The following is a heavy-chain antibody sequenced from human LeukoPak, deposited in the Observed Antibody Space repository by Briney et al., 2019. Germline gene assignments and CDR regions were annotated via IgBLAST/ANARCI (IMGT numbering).Heavy chain of an antibody. V-gene: IGHV3-30-3*01. CDR1: GFTFSSYA. D-gene: IGHD6-13*01. J-gene: IGHJ4*02. Sequence: GGSLRLSCAASGFTFSSYAMHWVRQAPGKGLEWVAVISYDGSNKYYADSVKGRFTISRDNSKNTLYLQMNSLRAEDTAVYYCAKDQSSSWSKTLFDYWGQGTLVTVSS. CDR3: AKDQSSSWSKTLFDY. CDR2: ISYDGSNK.